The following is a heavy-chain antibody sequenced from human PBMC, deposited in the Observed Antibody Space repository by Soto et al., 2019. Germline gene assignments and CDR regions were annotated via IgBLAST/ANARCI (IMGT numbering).Heavy chain of an antibody. V-gene: IGHV4-59*01. J-gene: IGHJ6*02. Sequence: QVQLQESGPGLVKPSETLSLTCTVSGGSISSYYWSWIRQPPGKGLEWIGYIYYSGITNYNPSLKSRDTVAVDTSKNQVSLKLSSVTAADTAVYYCARYKSNYYYGMDVWGQGTTVTVS. CDR3: ARYKSNYYYGMDV. D-gene: IGHD1-20*01. CDR1: GGSISSYY. CDR2: IYYSGIT.